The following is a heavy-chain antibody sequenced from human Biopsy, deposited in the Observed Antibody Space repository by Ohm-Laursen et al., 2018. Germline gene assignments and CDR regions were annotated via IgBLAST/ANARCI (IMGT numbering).Heavy chain of an antibody. V-gene: IGHV3-23*01. CDR3: TKADDFWSPEGYYYYFSGMDV. J-gene: IGHJ6*02. Sequence: SLRLSCAASGFTFSSYAMSWVRQAPGKGLEWVSTINSSGGSTYYADSVKGRFTISRDNSKNILFLQVNNLRAEDTAIYYCTKADDFWSPEGYYYYFSGMDVWGQGTTVTVSS. CDR2: INSSGGST. CDR1: GFTFSSYA. D-gene: IGHD3-3*01.